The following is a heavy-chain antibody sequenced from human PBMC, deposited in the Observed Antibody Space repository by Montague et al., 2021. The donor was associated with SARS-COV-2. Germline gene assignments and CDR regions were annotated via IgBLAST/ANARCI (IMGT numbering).Heavy chain of an antibody. D-gene: IGHD2-21*02. CDR2: IYYRSKWYN. Sequence: CAISGDSVSSNIATWNWIRQSPSRGLEWLGRIYYRSKWYNDYAVSVKSRVIINPDTSNNRISLQLNSVTPEDTAVYYCARAYCGGDCYFYWYFDLWGRGTLVTVPS. J-gene: IGHJ2*01. CDR1: GDSVSSNIAT. CDR3: ARAYCGGDCYFYWYFDL. V-gene: IGHV6-1*01.